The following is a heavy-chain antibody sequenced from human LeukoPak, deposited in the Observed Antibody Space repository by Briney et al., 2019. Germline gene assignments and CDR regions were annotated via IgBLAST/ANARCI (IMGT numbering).Heavy chain of an antibody. CDR3: ARGMTYYDFWSGYHTDYCYYYMDV. CDR2: IYYSGST. V-gene: IGHV4-59*01. CDR1: GGSISSYY. D-gene: IGHD3-3*01. Sequence: PSETLSLTCTVSGGSISSYYWSWIRQPPGKGLEWIGYIYYSGSTNYNPSLKSRVTISVDTSKNQFSLKLSSVTAADTAVYYCARGMTYYDFWSGYHTDYCYYYMDVWGKGTTVTVSS. J-gene: IGHJ6*03.